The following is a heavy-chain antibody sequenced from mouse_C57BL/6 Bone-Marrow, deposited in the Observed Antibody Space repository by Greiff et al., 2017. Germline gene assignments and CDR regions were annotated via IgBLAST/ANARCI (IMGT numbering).Heavy chain of an antibody. V-gene: IGHV1-64*01. CDR3: ARGRYYYGSSLAWFAY. CDR2: IHPNSGST. D-gene: IGHD1-1*01. J-gene: IGHJ3*01. Sequence: QVQLQQPGAELVKPGASVKLSCKASGYTFTSYWMHWVKQRPGQGLEWIGMIHPNSGSTNYNEKFKSKDTLTVDKSSSTAYMQLSSLTSEDSAVYYCARGRYYYGSSLAWFAYWGQGTLVTVSA. CDR1: GYTFTSYW.